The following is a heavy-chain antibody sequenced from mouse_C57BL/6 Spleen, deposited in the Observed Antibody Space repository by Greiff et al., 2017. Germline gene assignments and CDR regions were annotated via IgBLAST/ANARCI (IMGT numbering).Heavy chain of an antibody. CDR1: GYSITSGYD. CDR3: AREDGMGVRPRGFAY. V-gene: IGHV3-1*01. Sequence: EVKLMESGPGMVKPSQSLSLTCTVTGYSITSGYDWHWIRHFPGNKLEWMGYISYSGSTNYNPSLKSRISITHDTSKNHFFLKLNSVTTEDTATYYCAREDGMGVRPRGFAYWGQGTLVTVSA. J-gene: IGHJ3*01. D-gene: IGHD2-14*01. CDR2: ISYSGST.